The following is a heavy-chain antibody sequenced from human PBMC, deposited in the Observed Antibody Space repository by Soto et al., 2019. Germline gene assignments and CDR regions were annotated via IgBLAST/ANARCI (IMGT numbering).Heavy chain of an antibody. CDR2: INHSGST. CDR1: GGSFSGYY. J-gene: IGHJ6*02. Sequence: SETLSLTCAVYGGSFSGYYWSWIRQPPGKGLEWIGEINHSGSTNYNPSLKSRVTISVDTSKNQFSLKLGSVTAADTAVYYCARALHRSSSSFFDSYYYYGMDVWGQGTTVTVSS. D-gene: IGHD6-6*01. V-gene: IGHV4-34*01. CDR3: ARALHRSSSSFFDSYYYYGMDV.